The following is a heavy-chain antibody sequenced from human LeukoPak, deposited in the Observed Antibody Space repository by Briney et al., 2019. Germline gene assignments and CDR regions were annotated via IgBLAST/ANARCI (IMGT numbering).Heavy chain of an antibody. CDR1: GYTFTGYY. CDR2: INPNSGVT. Sequence: ASVKVSCKASGYTFTGYYMHWVRQAPGQGLEWMGWINPNSGVTNYAQKFQGRVTMTRDTSISTAYMELSRLRSDDTAVYYCARDLVGIAAAGYFQHWGQGTLVTVSS. CDR3: ARDLVGIAAAGYFQH. J-gene: IGHJ1*01. V-gene: IGHV1-2*02. D-gene: IGHD6-13*01.